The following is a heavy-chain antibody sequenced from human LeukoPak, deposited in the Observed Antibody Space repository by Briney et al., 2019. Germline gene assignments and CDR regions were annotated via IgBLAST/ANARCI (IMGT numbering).Heavy chain of an antibody. J-gene: IGHJ3*01. CDR1: GFTFSTYS. D-gene: IGHD3-10*01. V-gene: IGHV3-21*01. Sequence: PGGSLRLSCAASGFTFSTYSMNWVRQAPGKGLEWVSFIDTTTNYIYYGASVKGRFTISRDNAKSSLYLQMNGLRAEDTAVYYCARGRSITLLRGVAMSDGFDFWGQGAMVTVSS. CDR2: IDTTTNYI. CDR3: ARGRSITLLRGVAMSDGFDF.